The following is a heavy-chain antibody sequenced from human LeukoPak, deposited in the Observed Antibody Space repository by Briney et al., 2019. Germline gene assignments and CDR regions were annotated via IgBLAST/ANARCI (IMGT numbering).Heavy chain of an antibody. CDR3: ARDYSGNYYKGFDY. J-gene: IGHJ4*02. Sequence: QPGGSLRLSCAASGFTFSSYGMHWVRQAPGKGLEWVAVISYDGSNKYYADSVKGRFTISRDNSKNTLFLQMNSLRAEDTAVYYCARDYSGNYYKGFDYWGQGTLVTVSS. V-gene: IGHV3-30*03. CDR1: GFTFSSYG. D-gene: IGHD1-26*01. CDR2: ISYDGSNK.